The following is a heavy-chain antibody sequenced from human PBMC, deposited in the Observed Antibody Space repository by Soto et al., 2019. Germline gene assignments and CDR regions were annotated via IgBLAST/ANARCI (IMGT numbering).Heavy chain of an antibody. CDR3: AKEGSTSYAFFDS. J-gene: IGHJ4*02. Sequence: EVQLLESGGGLVQPGGSLRLSCAASGFTFSTYAMSWVRQAPGKGLEWVSAIGGSAGSTHYADSVEGRLTISRDNSKNTLYLQINSLRAEDTAVYYCAKEGSTSYAFFDSWGQGTLVTVSS. CDR1: GFTFSTYA. D-gene: IGHD6-6*01. V-gene: IGHV3-23*01. CDR2: IGGSAGST.